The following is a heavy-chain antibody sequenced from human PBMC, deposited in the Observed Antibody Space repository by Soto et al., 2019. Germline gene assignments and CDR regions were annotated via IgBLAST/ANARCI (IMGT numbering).Heavy chain of an antibody. Sequence: NPGGSLRLSCSASGFTFSDYYMSWIRQAPGKGLEWISHISDGGRSIYFAESLRGRFTISRDNAKNSLYLQVNGLRIEDTAVYYCARMAMLVTTGLDYWGQGTLVTVSS. CDR3: ARMAMLVTTGLDY. V-gene: IGHV3-11*01. CDR1: GFTFSDYY. D-gene: IGHD4-4*01. CDR2: ISDGGRSI. J-gene: IGHJ4*02.